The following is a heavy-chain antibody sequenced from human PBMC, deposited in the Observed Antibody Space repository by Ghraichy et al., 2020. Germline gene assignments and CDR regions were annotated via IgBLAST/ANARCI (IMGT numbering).Heavy chain of an antibody. J-gene: IGHJ1*01. D-gene: IGHD6-19*01. CDR2: ISAYNGNT. CDR1: GYPFTSYV. Sequence: ASVKVSCKASGYPFTSYVISWVLQAPVQGLEWMGWISAYNGNTNYAQKLQGRVTMTTDTSTSTAYMELRSLRSDDTAVYYCARDPEAVAGLEYFQHWGQGILFTVSA. CDR3: ARDPEAVAGLEYFQH. V-gene: IGHV1-18*01.